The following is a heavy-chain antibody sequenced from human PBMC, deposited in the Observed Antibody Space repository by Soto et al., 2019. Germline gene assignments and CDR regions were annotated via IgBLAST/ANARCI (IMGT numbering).Heavy chain of an antibody. CDR1: GGSISSGEYY. V-gene: IGHV4-30-4*01. D-gene: IGHD5-18*01. J-gene: IGHJ4*02. CDR2: IYYSGST. CDR3: AREANTAISLGIFDY. Sequence: SETLSLTCTVSGGSISSGEYYWSWIRQPPGKGLEWIGYIYYSGSTYYNPSLKSRVTISVDTSKNQFSLKLSSVTAADTAVYYCAREANTAISLGIFDYWGQGTLVTVSS.